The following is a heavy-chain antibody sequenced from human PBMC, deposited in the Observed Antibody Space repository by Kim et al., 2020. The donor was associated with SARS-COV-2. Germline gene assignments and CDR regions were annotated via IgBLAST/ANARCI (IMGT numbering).Heavy chain of an antibody. Sequence: WGSLRLSCAASGFTFSSYAMSWVRQAPGKGLEWVSAISGSGGSTYYADSVKGRFTISRDNSKNTLYLQMNSLRAEDTAVYYCGRRGYSYGSSLDYWGQGTLVTVSS. CDR2: ISGSGGST. D-gene: IGHD5-18*01. CDR3: GRRGYSYGSSLDY. J-gene: IGHJ4*02. V-gene: IGHV3-23*01. CDR1: GFTFSSYA.